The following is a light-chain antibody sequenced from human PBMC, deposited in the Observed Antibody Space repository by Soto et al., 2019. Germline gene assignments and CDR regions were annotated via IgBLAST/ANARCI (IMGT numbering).Light chain of an antibody. J-gene: IGKJ1*01. V-gene: IGKV1-12*01. CDR3: PQANSFPLT. CDR1: QGISSW. CDR2: SAS. Sequence: DIQMTQSPSSVSSSVGARVTITCRASQGISSWLAWYQQKPGKAPKLLIYSASSLQSAVPSRFSGSGSGTDFTLTIISLQTEDFATDYCPQANSFPLTFGQGTKVEIK.